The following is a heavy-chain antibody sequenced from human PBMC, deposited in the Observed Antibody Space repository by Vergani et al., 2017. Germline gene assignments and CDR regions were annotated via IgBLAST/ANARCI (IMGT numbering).Heavy chain of an antibody. CDR2: IRYDGTKR. CDR3: TKAGQYDSDNFHDS. CDR1: GFRVTTYY. V-gene: IGHV3-30*02. Sequence: VRLLESGGGLVQPGGSLRLSCAASGFRVTTYYMSWVRQAPGKGLEWVAFIRYDGTKRFYGDSVKGRFTISRDNSQTTVFLQMNSLRADDSAVYYCTKAGQYDSDNFHDSWGQGALVTVAS. J-gene: IGHJ1*01. D-gene: IGHD3-22*01.